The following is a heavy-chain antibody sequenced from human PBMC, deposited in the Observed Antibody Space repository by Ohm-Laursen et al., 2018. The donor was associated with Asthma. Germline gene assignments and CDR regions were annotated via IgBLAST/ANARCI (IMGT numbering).Heavy chain of an antibody. CDR1: GGTFSSYA. CDR2: IIPIFGTA. J-gene: IGHJ3*02. D-gene: IGHD2-15*01. V-gene: IGHV1-69*01. CDR3: ARAPYCSGGSCYSGSAFDI. Sequence: GSSVKVSCKASGGTFSSYAISWVRQAPGQGLEWMGGIIPIFGTANYAQKFQGRVTITADESTSTAYMELSSLRSEDTAVYYCARAPYCSGGSCYSGSAFDIWGQGTMVTVSS.